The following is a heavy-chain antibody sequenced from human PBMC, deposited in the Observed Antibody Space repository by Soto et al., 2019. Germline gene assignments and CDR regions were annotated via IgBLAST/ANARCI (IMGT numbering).Heavy chain of an antibody. Sequence: EVQLVESGGGLVQXGGSLRLSCAASGFTFSSYWMHWVRQAPGKGLVWVSRINSDGSSTSYADSVKGRFTISRDNAKNPRYLQMNSLRGEETAVYYCAGIKGPQPKREEGDYWGQGTLGTVSS. D-gene: IGHD1-26*01. CDR2: INSDGSST. CDR3: AGIKGPQPKREEGDY. CDR1: GFTFSSYW. J-gene: IGHJ4*02. V-gene: IGHV3-74*01.